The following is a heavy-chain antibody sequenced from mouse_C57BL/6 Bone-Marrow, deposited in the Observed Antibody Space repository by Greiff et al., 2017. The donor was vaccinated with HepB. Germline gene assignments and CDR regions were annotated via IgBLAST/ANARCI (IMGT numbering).Heavy chain of an antibody. CDR3: AREVLLRGFAY. J-gene: IGHJ3*01. CDR2: ISDGGSYT. D-gene: IGHD1-1*01. Sequence: EVQRVESGGGLVKPGGSLKLSCAASGFTFSSYAMSWVRQTPEKRLEWVATISDGGSYTYYPDNVKGRFTISRDNAKNNLYLQMSHLKSEDTAMYYCAREVLLRGFAYWGQGTLVTVSA. CDR1: GFTFSSYA. V-gene: IGHV5-4*01.